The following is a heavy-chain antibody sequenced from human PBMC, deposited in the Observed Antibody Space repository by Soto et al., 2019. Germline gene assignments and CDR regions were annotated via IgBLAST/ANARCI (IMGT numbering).Heavy chain of an antibody. CDR2: ISAYNGNT. CDR3: ARDRGPYGSGWYLNEY. Sequence: GASVKVSCKASGYTFTSYGISWVRQAPGQGLEWMGWISAYNGNTNYAQKLQGRVTMTTDTSTSTAYMELRSLRSDDTAVYYCARDRGPYGSGWYLNEYWGQGTLVTVSS. J-gene: IGHJ4*02. V-gene: IGHV1-18*01. D-gene: IGHD6-19*01. CDR1: GYTFTSYG.